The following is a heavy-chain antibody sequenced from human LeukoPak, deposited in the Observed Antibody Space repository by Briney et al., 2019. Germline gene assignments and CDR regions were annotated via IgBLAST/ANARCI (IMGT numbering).Heavy chain of an antibody. CDR3: ARQDGAAKFYFDY. CDR1: GYNFSIYW. D-gene: IGHD5-24*01. J-gene: IGHJ4*02. V-gene: IGHV5-51*01. CDR2: IFPGDSDT. Sequence: GESLKISCQTSGYNFSIYWVAWVRQMPGKGLEWMGIIFPGDSDTRYSPSFQGQVTISADKSVSTAYLQWSSLKASDTAMYYCARQDGAAKFYFDYWGQGTLVTVSS.